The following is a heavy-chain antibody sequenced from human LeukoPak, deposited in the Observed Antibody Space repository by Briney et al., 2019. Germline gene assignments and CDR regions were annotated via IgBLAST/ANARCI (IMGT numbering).Heavy chain of an antibody. CDR2: IKSKTDGGTT. CDR3: TTAGTNRYYYYYGMDV. J-gene: IGHJ6*02. CDR1: GFTFSSYA. D-gene: IGHD1-14*01. Sequence: PGGSLRLSCAASGFTFSSYAMSWVRQAPGKGLEWVGRIKSKTDGGTTDYAAPVKGRFTISRDDSENTLYLQMNSLKTEDTAVYYCTTAGTNRYYYYYGMDVWGQGTTVTVSS. V-gene: IGHV3-15*01.